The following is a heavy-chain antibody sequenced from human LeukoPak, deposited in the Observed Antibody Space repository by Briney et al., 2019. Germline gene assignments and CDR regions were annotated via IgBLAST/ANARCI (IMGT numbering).Heavy chain of an antibody. V-gene: IGHV4-61*02. CDR3: AREGGYSYGDAPLHFDY. CDR2: IYTSGST. D-gene: IGHD5-18*01. J-gene: IGHJ4*02. CDR1: GGSISSGSYY. Sequence: SETLSLTCTVSGGSISSGSYYWSWIRQPAGKGLEWIGRIYTSGSTNYNPSLKSRVTILVDTSKNQFSLKLSSVTAADTAVYYCAREGGYSYGDAPLHFDYWGQGTLVTVSS.